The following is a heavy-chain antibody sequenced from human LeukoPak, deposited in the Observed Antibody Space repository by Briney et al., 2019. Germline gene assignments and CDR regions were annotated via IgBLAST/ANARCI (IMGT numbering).Heavy chain of an antibody. V-gene: IGHV1-8*01. CDR1: GYTFTSYD. CDR3: ARAFGKRSSWYNY. J-gene: IGHJ4*02. CDR2: INPNSGNT. Sequence: ASVKVSCTASGYTFTSYDINWVRQATGQGLEWMGWINPNSGNTGYAQKFQGRVTMTRNTSISTAYMELSSLRSEDTAVYYCARAFGKRSSWYNYWGQGTLVTVSS. D-gene: IGHD6-13*01.